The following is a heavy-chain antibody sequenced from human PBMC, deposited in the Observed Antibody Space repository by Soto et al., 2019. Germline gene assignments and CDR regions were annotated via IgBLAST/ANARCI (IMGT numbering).Heavy chain of an antibody. CDR1: GFPFSGYG. Sequence: PGGSLRLSCAASGFPFSGYGMHGVRQAPGKGLEWVAVIWYDGSNKHYADSVKGRFTISRDNSKNTLYLQMNSLRTEDTAVYYCARYTARNGMDVWGQGTTVTVSS. CDR2: IWYDGSNK. J-gene: IGHJ6*02. V-gene: IGHV3-33*01. D-gene: IGHD5-18*01. CDR3: ARYTARNGMDV.